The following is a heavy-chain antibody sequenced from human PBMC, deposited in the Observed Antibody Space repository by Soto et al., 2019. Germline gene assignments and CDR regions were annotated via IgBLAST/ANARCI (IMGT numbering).Heavy chain of an antibody. D-gene: IGHD3-10*01. CDR3: AKPRAQFGGLSY. CDR2: ISDDGSSK. J-gene: IGHJ4*02. Sequence: GGSLRLSCAASGFTFSRYGMHWVRQAPGKGLEWVAVISDDGSSKYYADSVKGRFTISRDNSKNTLYLQLNSLRAEDTAVYYCAKPRAQFGGLSYWEQGTLLSVSS. V-gene: IGHV3-30*18. CDR1: GFTFSRYG.